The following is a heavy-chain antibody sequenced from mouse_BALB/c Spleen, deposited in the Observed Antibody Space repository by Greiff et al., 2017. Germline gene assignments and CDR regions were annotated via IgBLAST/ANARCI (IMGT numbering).Heavy chain of an antibody. D-gene: IGHD2-3*01. CDR1: GYTFTSYW. CDR3: TRRFYDGYYGWFAY. J-gene: IGHJ3*01. CDR2: IYPGSGST. Sequence: LQQPGSELVRPGASVKLSCKASGYTFTSYWMHWVKQRPGQGLEWIGNIYPGSGSTNYDEKFKSKATLTVDTSSSTAYMQLSSLTSEDSAVYYCTRRFYDGYYGWFAYWGQGTLVTVSA. V-gene: IGHV1S22*01.